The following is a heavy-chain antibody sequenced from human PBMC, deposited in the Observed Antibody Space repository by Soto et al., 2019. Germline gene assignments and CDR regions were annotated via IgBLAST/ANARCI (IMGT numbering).Heavy chain of an antibody. CDR3: ARHTSVYDSSGNNWFDP. Sequence: SQTLSLTCAISGDSVSSNSAAWNWIRQSPSRGLEWLGRTYYRSKWYNDYAVSVKSRITINPDTSKNQFSLQLNSVTPEDTAVYYCARHTSVYDSSGNNWFDPWGQGTLVTVSS. CDR1: GDSVSSNSAA. V-gene: IGHV6-1*01. J-gene: IGHJ5*02. D-gene: IGHD3-22*01. CDR2: TYYRSKWYN.